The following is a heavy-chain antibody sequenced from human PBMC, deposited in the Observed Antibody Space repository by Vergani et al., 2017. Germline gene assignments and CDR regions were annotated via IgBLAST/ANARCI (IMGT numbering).Heavy chain of an antibody. V-gene: IGHV4-59*11. Sequence: QVQLQQWGAGLLKPSETLSLTCSVSFDSIRNLYCNWIRQPPGKGLEWIGSIHYSENTNYNPSLKTRVTISVDTSKNQFSLKLNSVTAADTAVYYCGRVADFYGLGSRLLDLWGQGILVTVSS. CDR1: FDSIRNLY. D-gene: IGHD3-10*01. CDR2: IHYSENT. CDR3: GRVADFYGLGSRLLDL. J-gene: IGHJ5*02.